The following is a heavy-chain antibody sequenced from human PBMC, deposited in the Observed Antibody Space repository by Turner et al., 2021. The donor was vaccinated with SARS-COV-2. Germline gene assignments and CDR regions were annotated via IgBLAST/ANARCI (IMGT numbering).Heavy chain of an antibody. Sequence: QVQLQESGPGLVKSSETLSLTCPVFGASFGSSRYYWGWIRQPPGKGLELIGNRFYSGNTDYNASLKSRVTISMDTSANRFSLRLSSVTAADTAVYYCARLRVGATIYYYHGMDAWGQGTMVTVSS. CDR2: RFYSGNT. CDR3: ARLRVGATIYYYHGMDA. J-gene: IGHJ6*02. D-gene: IGHD1-26*01. V-gene: IGHV4-39*02. CDR1: GASFGSSRYY.